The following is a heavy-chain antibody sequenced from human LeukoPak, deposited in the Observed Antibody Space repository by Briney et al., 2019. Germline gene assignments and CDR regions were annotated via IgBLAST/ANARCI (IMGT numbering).Heavy chain of an antibody. CDR2: IIPILGIA. CDR3: ARVRRGDDSSGP. CDR1: GGTFSSYT. Sequence: SVKVSCKASGGTFSSYTISWVRQAPGQGLEWVGRIIPILGIANYAQKLQGRVTITADKSTSTAYMELSSLRSEDTAVYYCARVRRGDDSSGPWGQGTLVTVSS. J-gene: IGHJ5*02. V-gene: IGHV1-69*02. D-gene: IGHD3-22*01.